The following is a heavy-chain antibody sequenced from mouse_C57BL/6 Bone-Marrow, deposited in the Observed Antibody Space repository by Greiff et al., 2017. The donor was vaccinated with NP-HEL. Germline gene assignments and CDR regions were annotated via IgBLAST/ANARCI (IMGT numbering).Heavy chain of an antibody. D-gene: IGHD2-4*01. CDR1: GYTFTSYW. Sequence: VKLQQPGAELVKPGASVKLSCKASGYTFTSYWMHWVKQRPGQGLEWIGMIHPNSGSTNYNEKFKSKATLTVDKSSSTAYMQLSSLTSEDSAVYYCARGEDYDYFDYWGQGTTLTVSS. J-gene: IGHJ2*01. CDR3: ARGEDYDYFDY. V-gene: IGHV1-64*01. CDR2: IHPNSGST.